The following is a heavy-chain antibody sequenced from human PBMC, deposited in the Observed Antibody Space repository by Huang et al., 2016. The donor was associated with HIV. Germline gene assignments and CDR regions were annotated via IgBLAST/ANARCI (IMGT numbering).Heavy chain of an antibody. Sequence: EVQLVESGGGLVQPGGSLRLSCAASGFTFSSYWLSGVRQATGRGVGWVDNIKQDGSEKYYVDSVKGRFTISRDNAKNSLYLQMNSLRAEDTAVYYCARWAGYPPAFDIWGQGTMVTVSS. CDR1: GFTFSSYW. CDR2: IKQDGSEK. V-gene: IGHV3-7*01. CDR3: ARWAGYPPAFDI. D-gene: IGHD2-15*01. J-gene: IGHJ3*02.